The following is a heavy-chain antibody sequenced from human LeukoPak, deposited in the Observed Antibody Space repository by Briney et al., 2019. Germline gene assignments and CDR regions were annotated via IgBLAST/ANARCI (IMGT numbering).Heavy chain of an antibody. CDR1: GLTVSSNY. Sequence: PGGSLRLSCAASGLTVSSNYMNWVRQAPGRGLEWVSVIYNGGSTNYADSVKGRFTISRDNSKNTLYLQMNSLRAEDTALYYCARESYDSEGRKQEGAFDIWGQGTMVTVSS. CDR2: IYNGGST. J-gene: IGHJ3*02. V-gene: IGHV3-53*01. D-gene: IGHD3-16*01. CDR3: ARESYDSEGRKQEGAFDI.